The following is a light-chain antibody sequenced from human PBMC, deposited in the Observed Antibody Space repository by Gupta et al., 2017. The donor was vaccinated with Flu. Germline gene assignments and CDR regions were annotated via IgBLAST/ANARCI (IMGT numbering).Light chain of an antibody. CDR2: WAS. CDR3: QQYYTPPWT. CDR1: QSVLNSCNNKNY. V-gene: IGKV4-1*01. J-gene: IGKJ1*01. Sequence: GAMGERATINCNSSQSVLNSCNNKNYLAWYQQKPGQPPKLLIYWASSRESGVPYRSGSGSGTDFTLTISSLQAEDVAVYYCQQYYTPPWTFGQGTKVEIK.